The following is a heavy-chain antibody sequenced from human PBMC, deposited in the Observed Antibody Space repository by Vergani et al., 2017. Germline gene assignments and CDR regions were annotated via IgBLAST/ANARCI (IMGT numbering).Heavy chain of an antibody. J-gene: IGHJ6*03. CDR2: ISYDGNKK. CDR3: ARDFLTRVTTLDYYYMGV. CDR1: GFPFSDYG. V-gene: IGHV3-30*03. Sequence: VQLVESGGGEVQPGRSLRLSCSAAGFPFSDYGVHWVRQAPGKGLEWVSVISYDGNKKNYADSVKGRFTISRDNSKNTLYLEMNDLRAEDTAVYYCARDFLTRVTTLDYYYMGVWGKGTTVTVSS. D-gene: IGHD1-1*01.